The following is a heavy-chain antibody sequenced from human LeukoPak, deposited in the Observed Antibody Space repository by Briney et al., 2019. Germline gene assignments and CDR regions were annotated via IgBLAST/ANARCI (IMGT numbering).Heavy chain of an antibody. CDR1: GFTFSTYA. CDR2: IKQDGSEK. J-gene: IGHJ1*01. CDR3: ARRGNSYGSPEYFQH. V-gene: IGHV3-7*02. Sequence: GGSLRLSCAASGFTFSTYAMSWVRQAPGKGLEWVANIKQDGSEKYYVDSVKGRFTISRDNAKNSLYLQMNSLRAEDTAVYYCARRGNSYGSPEYFQHWGQGTLVTVSS. D-gene: IGHD5-18*01.